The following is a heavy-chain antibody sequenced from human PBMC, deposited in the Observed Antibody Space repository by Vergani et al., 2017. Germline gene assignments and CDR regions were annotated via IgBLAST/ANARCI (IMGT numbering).Heavy chain of an antibody. CDR1: GGTFSSYA. D-gene: IGHD1-7*01. CDR3: ARDLTGTGTPFDY. V-gene: IGHV1-69*09. Sequence: VQLVESGAEVKKPGSSVKVSCKASGGTFSSYAISWVRQAPGQGLEWMGRIIPILGIANYAQKFQGRVTITADKSTSTAYMELSSLRSEDTAVYYCARDLTGTGTPFDYWGQGTLVTVSS. CDR2: IIPILGIA. J-gene: IGHJ4*02.